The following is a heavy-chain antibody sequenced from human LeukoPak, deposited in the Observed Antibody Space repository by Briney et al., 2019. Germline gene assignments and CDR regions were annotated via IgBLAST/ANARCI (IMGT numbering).Heavy chain of an antibody. CDR1: GFTFSSYS. D-gene: IGHD3-16*02. CDR2: ISSSSSYI. V-gene: IGHV3-21*01. CDR3: ARDFIGIRVAGNFDY. J-gene: IGHJ4*02. Sequence: PGGSLRLSCAASGFTFSSYSMNWVRQAPGKGLEWVSSISSSSSYIYYADSVKGRFTISRDNAKNSLYLQMNSLRAEDTAVYYCARDFIGIRVAGNFDYWGQGTLVTVSS.